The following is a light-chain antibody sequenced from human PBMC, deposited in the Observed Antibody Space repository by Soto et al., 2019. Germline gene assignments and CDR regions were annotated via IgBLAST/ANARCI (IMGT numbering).Light chain of an antibody. J-gene: IGKJ4*01. CDR3: QQRSIWPPA. CDR1: QSVGTY. Sequence: EIVMTQSPATLSLSPGERATLSCRASQSVGTYLAWYQQKPGQAPRLLIYDSSKRATHIPARFSGSGSGTDFTLTISSLEPEDFAVYYCQQRSIWPPAFGGGTKVEIK. V-gene: IGKV3-11*01. CDR2: DSS.